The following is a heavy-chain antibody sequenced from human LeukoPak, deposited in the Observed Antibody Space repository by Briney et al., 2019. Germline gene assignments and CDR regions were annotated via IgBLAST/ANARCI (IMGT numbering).Heavy chain of an antibody. D-gene: IGHD6-25*01. CDR3: ARDYFSAEIRSGRYFDY. CDR2: INPNSGGT. J-gene: IGHJ4*02. V-gene: IGHV1-2*02. Sequence: GASVKVSCKASGYTFTGYYMHWVRQAPGQGLEWMGWINPNSGGTNYAQKFQGRVTMTRDTSISTAYMELSRLRSDDTAVYYCARDYFSAEIRSGRYFDYWGQGTLVTVSS. CDR1: GYTFTGYY.